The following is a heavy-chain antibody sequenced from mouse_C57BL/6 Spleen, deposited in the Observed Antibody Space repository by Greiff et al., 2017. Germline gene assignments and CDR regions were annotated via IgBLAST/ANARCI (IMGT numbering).Heavy chain of an antibody. CDR3: SRSIYYDYDRGDYYAMDY. CDR2: IYPGDGDT. Sequence: VQLQQSGPELVKPGASVKISCKASGYAFSSSWMNWVKQRPGKGLEWIGRIYPGDGDTNYNGKFKGKATLTADKSSSTAYMQLSSLTSEDSAVYFCSRSIYYDYDRGDYYAMDYWGQGTSVTVSS. CDR1: GYAFSSSW. J-gene: IGHJ4*01. V-gene: IGHV1-82*01. D-gene: IGHD2-4*01.